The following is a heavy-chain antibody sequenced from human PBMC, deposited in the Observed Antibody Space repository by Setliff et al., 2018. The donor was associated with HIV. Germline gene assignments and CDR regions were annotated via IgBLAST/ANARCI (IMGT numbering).Heavy chain of an antibody. CDR2: IKSKSDGETT. V-gene: IGHV3-15*01. CDR3: AREALSRDGYSYFDY. CDR1: GFSFSDAW. Sequence: GGSLRLSCAASGFSFSDAWMSWVRQAPGKGLEWVGRIKSKSDGETTDYAAPVKGRFTISRDNTRSSLFLHMDSLTAEDTAVYYCAREALSRDGYSYFDYWGQGTLVTVSS. D-gene: IGHD5-12*01. J-gene: IGHJ4*02.